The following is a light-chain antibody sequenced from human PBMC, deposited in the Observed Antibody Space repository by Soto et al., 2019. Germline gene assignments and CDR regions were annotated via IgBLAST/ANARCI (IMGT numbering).Light chain of an antibody. CDR1: QSISSY. CDR2: AAS. Sequence: DIQMTQSPSSLSASVGDRVTITCRASQSISSYLNWYQQKPGKAPTLRIYAASILQSGVQSRFSGSGSGTNFTLTISSLQPEDFATYSCQQSYSTPAYTCGQGTKLQIK. J-gene: IGKJ2*01. CDR3: QQSYSTPAYT. V-gene: IGKV1-39*01.